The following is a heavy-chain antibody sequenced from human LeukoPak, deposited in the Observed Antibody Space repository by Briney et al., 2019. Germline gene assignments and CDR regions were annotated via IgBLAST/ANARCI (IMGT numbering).Heavy chain of an antibody. CDR1: GGSISSSSYY. CDR2: IYYSGST. Sequence: SETLSLTCTVSGGSISSSSYYWGWIRQPPGKGLEWIGSIYYSGSTYYNPSLKSRVTISVDTSKNQFSLKLSSVTAADTAVYYCARSSGYSSSGGLNWFDTWGHRTLVTVSS. J-gene: IGHJ5*01. D-gene: IGHD6-13*01. CDR3: ARSSGYSSSGGLNWFDT. V-gene: IGHV4-39*01.